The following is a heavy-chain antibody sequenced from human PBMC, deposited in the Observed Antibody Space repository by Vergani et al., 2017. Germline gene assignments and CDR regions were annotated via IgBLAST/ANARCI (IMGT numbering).Heavy chain of an antibody. V-gene: IGHV1-2*02. Sequence: QVQLVQSGAEVKKPGASVKVSCKASGYTFTGYYMHWVRQAPGQGLVWMGWINPNSGGTNYAQKFQGRVTMTRDTSICTAYMELSRLRSDSTAVYYCARDTQSVVGFWSGYYFGYWGEGSLVTVSS. CDR3: ARDTQSVVGFWSGYYFGY. CDR1: GYTFTGYY. J-gene: IGHJ4*02. CDR2: INPNSGGT. D-gene: IGHD3-3*01.